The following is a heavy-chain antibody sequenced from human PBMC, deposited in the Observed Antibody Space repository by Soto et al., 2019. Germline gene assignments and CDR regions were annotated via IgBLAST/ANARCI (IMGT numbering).Heavy chain of an antibody. CDR2: IYWDDDK. CDR1: GFSLSTTGVG. Sequence: QITLKESGPTLVRPTQTLTLTCTFSGFSLSTTGVGVGWIRHPPGKSLEWLALIYWDDDKRYSPSLKNRLTITKETSNNEVTLTLTHMDPVDTATYYCAQRLRYYGLVRERANYFDPRGQVTQVTVSS. V-gene: IGHV2-5*02. J-gene: IGHJ5*02. D-gene: IGHD3-10*01. CDR3: AQRLRYYGLVRERANYFDP.